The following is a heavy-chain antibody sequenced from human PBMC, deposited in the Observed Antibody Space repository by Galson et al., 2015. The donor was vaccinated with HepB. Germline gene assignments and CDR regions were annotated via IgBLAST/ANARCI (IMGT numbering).Heavy chain of an antibody. V-gene: IGHV3-30*18. Sequence: SLRLSCAASGFTFSSYGMHWVRQAPGKGLEWVAVISYDGSNKYYADSVKGRFTISRDNSKNTLYLQMNSLRAEDTAVYYCAKDVYSGSYSVDYWGQGTLVTVSS. CDR1: GFTFSSYG. CDR3: AKDVYSGSYSVDY. CDR2: ISYDGSNK. D-gene: IGHD1-26*01. J-gene: IGHJ4*02.